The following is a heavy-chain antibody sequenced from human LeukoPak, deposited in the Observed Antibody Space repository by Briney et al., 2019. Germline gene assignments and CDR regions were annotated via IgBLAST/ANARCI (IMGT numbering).Heavy chain of an antibody. Sequence: GGSLRLSCAASGFTFSSYAMHWVRQAPGKGLEWVAVISYDGSNKYYADSVKGLFTLSRDNSKNTVYLQMNSLRFEDTAVYHCARDYSGWYVFDYWGQGTLVAVSP. CDR3: ARDYSGWYVFDY. V-gene: IGHV3-30*04. CDR1: GFTFSSYA. J-gene: IGHJ4*02. CDR2: ISYDGSNK. D-gene: IGHD6-19*01.